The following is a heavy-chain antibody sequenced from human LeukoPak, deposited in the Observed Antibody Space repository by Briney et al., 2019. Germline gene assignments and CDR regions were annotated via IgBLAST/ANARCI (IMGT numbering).Heavy chain of an antibody. V-gene: IGHV4-34*01. CDR3: AGVSDY. Sequence: SETLSLTCAVYGGSFSDYAWSWIRQPPGKGLEWIGEINHSGSTKYIPSLNSRVTISIDTSKNQFSLRLSSVTAADTAVYYCAGVSDYWSQGTLVTVSS. CDR2: INHSGST. CDR1: GGSFSDYA. J-gene: IGHJ4*02.